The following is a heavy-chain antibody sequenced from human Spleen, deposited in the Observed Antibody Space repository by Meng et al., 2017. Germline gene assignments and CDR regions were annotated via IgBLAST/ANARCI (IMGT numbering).Heavy chain of an antibody. CDR1: GGSFSGYY. D-gene: IGHD6-19*01. V-gene: IGHV4-34*01. CDR2: INHSGST. Sequence: QVQTQQWGAGLLKPSAPLYLTCAVYGGSFSGYYWSWIRQPPGKGLEWIGEINHSGSTNYNPSLKSRVTISVDTSKNQFSLKLSSVTAADTAVYYCARSFGSDWGFQHWGQGTLVTVSS. CDR3: ARSFGSDWGFQH. J-gene: IGHJ1*01.